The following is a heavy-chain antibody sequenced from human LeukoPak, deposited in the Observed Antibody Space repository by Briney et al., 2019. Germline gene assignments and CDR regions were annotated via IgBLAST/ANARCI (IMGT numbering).Heavy chain of an antibody. CDR1: GFTFSSYA. CDR2: ISGSGDNT. CDR3: AKDPPEHPGTLDY. V-gene: IGHV3-23*01. J-gene: IGHJ4*02. Sequence: GGSLRLSCAASGFTFSSYAMSWVRQAPGKGLEWVSGISGSGDNTYYADSVKGRFTISRDNSKNTLYVQVNSLRVEDTAIYYCAKDPPEHPGTLDYWGQGTLLTVSS. D-gene: IGHD1-26*01.